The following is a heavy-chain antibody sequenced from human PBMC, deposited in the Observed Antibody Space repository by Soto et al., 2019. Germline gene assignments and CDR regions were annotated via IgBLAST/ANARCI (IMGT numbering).Heavy chain of an antibody. CDR2: VYYTGST. CDR1: GGSISGSY. J-gene: IGHJ4*02. Sequence: ETLSLSGRVSGGSISGSYWSWIRQSPGKGLEWLGYVYYTGSTNYSPSLRSRVSISVDTSKNEFSLRLSSVTAADTAVYFCARSVAVPGAHIDYWGQGTQVTVSS. V-gene: IGHV4-59*01. D-gene: IGHD6-19*01. CDR3: ARSVAVPGAHIDY.